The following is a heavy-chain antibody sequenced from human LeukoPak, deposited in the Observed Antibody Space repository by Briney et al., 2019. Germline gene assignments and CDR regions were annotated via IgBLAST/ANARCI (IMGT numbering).Heavy chain of an antibody. CDR1: GFTFSSYG. CDR2: ISSTGGTT. V-gene: IGHV3-23*01. J-gene: IGHJ3*02. D-gene: IGHD3-22*01. Sequence: GGSLRLSCAASGFTFSSYGMSWVRQAPGKGLEWVSSISSTGGTTYYADSVKGWFTISRDNAKNSLYLQMNSLRAEDTAVYYCAREITYFYDSGGYWDAFDIWGQGTMVTVSS. CDR3: AREITYFYDSGGYWDAFDI.